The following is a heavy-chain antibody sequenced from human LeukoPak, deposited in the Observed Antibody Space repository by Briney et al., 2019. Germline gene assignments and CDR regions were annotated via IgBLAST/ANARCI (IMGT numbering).Heavy chain of an antibody. J-gene: IGHJ4*02. CDR1: GGSISSSSYC. V-gene: IGHV4-39*01. Sequence: PSETLSLTCTVSGGSISSSSYCWGWIRQPPGKGLEWIGSIYYSGSTYYNPSLKSRVSISVDTSKNQFSLKLSSVTAADTAVYYCASLYDFWSGYYFDYWGQGTLVTVSS. CDR2: IYYSGST. CDR3: ASLYDFWSGYYFDY. D-gene: IGHD3-3*01.